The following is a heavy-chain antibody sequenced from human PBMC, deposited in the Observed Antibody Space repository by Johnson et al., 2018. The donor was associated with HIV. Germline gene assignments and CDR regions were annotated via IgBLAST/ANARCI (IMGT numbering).Heavy chain of an antibody. CDR3: ARENWNYVLGAFDI. CDR2: ISWNSGNI. CDR1: GFTFDDYA. Sequence: VQLVESGGGLVQPGRSLRLSCAASGFTFDDYAIHWVRQTPGKGLEWVSGISWNSGNIDYADSVKGRFTISRDNAKNSLYLQMNSLRAEDTALYYCARENWNYVLGAFDIWGQGTMVTVSS. J-gene: IGHJ3*02. D-gene: IGHD1-7*01. V-gene: IGHV3-9*01.